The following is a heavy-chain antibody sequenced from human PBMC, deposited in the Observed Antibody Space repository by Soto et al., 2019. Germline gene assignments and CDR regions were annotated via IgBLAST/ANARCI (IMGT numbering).Heavy chain of an antibody. CDR2: IYYSGST. V-gene: IGHV4-59*01. Sequence: PSETLSLTCTVSVGSISSYYWNWIRQPPGKGLEWIGYIYYSGSTKYNPSLKSRVTISVDTSKNQFSLKLRSVTAADTAVYYCARDRLANWFDPWGQGTLVTVSS. J-gene: IGHJ5*02. CDR3: ARDRLANWFDP. CDR1: VGSISSYY. D-gene: IGHD3-9*01.